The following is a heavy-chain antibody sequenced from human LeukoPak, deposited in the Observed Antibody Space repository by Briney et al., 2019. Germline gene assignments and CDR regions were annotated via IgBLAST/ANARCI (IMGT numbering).Heavy chain of an antibody. CDR3: AREAIFGVVIITGVLDY. J-gene: IGHJ4*02. CDR2: INPKSGGT. V-gene: IGHV1-2*02. D-gene: IGHD3-3*01. Sequence: ASVKVSCKASGYTFTSYGISWVRQAPGQGLEWMGWINPKSGGTNYAQKFQGRVTMTRDTSISTAYMELSRLRSDDTAVYYCAREAIFGVVIITGVLDYWGQGTLVTVSS. CDR1: GYTFTSYG.